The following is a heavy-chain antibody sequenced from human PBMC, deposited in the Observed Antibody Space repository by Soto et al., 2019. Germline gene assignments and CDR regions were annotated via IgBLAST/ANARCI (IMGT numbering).Heavy chain of an antibody. CDR1: GGTFSSYA. J-gene: IGHJ4*02. CDR3: ARGLDGSGSYYGGDY. CDR2: IIPIFGTA. V-gene: IGHV1-69*13. Sequence: SVKVSCKASGGTFSSYAISWVRQAPGQGLEWMGGIIPIFGTANYAQKFQGRVTITADESTSTAYMELSSLRSEDTAVYYCARGLDGSGSYYGGDYWGQGTLVTVSS. D-gene: IGHD1-26*01.